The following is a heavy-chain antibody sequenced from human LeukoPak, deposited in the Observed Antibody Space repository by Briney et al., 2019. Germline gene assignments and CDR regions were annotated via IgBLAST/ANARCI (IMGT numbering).Heavy chain of an antibody. Sequence: GGSLRLSCAASGFTVSSNYMSWVRQAPGKGLEWVSVIYSGGSTYYADSVKGRFTISRDNSKNTLYLQMNSLRAEDTAVYYCARGQDGYSSDYWGQGTLVTVSS. CDR2: IYSGGST. V-gene: IGHV3-66*01. CDR3: ARGQDGYSSDY. CDR1: GFTVSSNY. J-gene: IGHJ4*02. D-gene: IGHD6-13*01.